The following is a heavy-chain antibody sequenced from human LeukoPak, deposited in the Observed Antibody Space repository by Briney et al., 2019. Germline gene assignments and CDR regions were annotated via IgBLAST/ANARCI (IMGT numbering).Heavy chain of an antibody. CDR1: GYTFTSYY. CDR3: ARNSGSGFDY. D-gene: IGHD2-15*01. CDR2: IDPSGGST. J-gene: IGHJ4*02. V-gene: IGHV1-46*01. Sequence: GASVKVSCKASGYTFTSYYIVWVRQAPGQGLEWMGRIDPSGGSTSYAQKFQGRVTMTRGMSTSTVYMELSSLISEDTAVYYCARNSGSGFDYWGQGTLVTVSS.